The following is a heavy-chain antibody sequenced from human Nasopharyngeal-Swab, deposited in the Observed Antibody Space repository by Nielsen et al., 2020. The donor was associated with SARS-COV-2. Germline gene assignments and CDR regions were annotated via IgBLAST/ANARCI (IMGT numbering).Heavy chain of an antibody. V-gene: IGHV3-11*01. Sequence: GESLKISCAASGFIFSDYYMTWIRQVPGKGLEWVSFISRGGESIYYADSVKGRFTISRDNSKNTLYLQMNSLRAEDTAVYYCANLPIAVAGLDYWGQGTLVTVSS. J-gene: IGHJ4*02. CDR2: ISRGGESI. D-gene: IGHD6-19*01. CDR1: GFIFSDYY. CDR3: ANLPIAVAGLDY.